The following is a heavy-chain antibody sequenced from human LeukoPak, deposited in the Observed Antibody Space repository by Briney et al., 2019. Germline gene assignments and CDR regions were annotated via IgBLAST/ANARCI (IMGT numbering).Heavy chain of an antibody. CDR3: ARSLGWGSTFDY. CDR1: GGSISSGGYY. CDR2: IYYSGST. Sequence: PSETLSLTCTVSGGSISSGGYYWSWIRQHPGKGLEWIGYIYYSGSTYYNPSLKSRVTISVDTSKNQFSLKLSSVTAADTAVYYCARSLGWGSTFDYWGQGTLVTVSS. V-gene: IGHV4-31*03. D-gene: IGHD7-27*01. J-gene: IGHJ4*02.